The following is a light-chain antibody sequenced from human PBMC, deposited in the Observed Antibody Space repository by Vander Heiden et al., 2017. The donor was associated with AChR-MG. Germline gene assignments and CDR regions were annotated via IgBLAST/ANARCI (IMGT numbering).Light chain of an antibody. Sequence: EIVMTQSPATLSVSPGERATLSCRASQSVSSKLAWYQQKPGQAPRVLIYGASSRATGIPARFSGSGSETEFTLTISSLQSEDFALYYCQQDHNWPWTFGQGTQVEL. CDR1: QSVSSK. J-gene: IGKJ1*01. V-gene: IGKV3-15*01. CDR3: QQDHNWPWT. CDR2: GAS.